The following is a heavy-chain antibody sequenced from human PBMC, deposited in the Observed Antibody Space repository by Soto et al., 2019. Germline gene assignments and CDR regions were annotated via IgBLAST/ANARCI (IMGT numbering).Heavy chain of an antibody. CDR3: ARHHDS. Sequence: QLHLQSRGPGLGSLWETLSLPCTVPGASIGSYYWSWIRQPPGKGLEWIGYIYYSGSTNYNPSLKSRVTISVDTSKNQFSLKLSSVTAADTAVYYCARHHDSWGQGTLVTVSS. CDR2: IYYSGST. V-gene: IGHV4-59*08. J-gene: IGHJ4*02. CDR1: GASIGSYY.